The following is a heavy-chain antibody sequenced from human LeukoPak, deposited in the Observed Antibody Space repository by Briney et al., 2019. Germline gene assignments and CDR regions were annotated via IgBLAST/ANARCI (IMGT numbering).Heavy chain of an antibody. CDR2: IVVGSGNT. CDR1: GFTFTSSA. CDR3: AKDRNDDILTGYNWLDP. D-gene: IGHD3-9*01. V-gene: IGHV1-58*01. Sequence: GTSVKVSCKASGFTFTSSAVQWVRQARGQRLEWIGWIVVGSGNTNYAQKFQERVTITRDMSTSTAYMELSSLRSEDTAVYYCAKDRNDDILTGYNWLDPWGQGTLVTVSS. J-gene: IGHJ5*02.